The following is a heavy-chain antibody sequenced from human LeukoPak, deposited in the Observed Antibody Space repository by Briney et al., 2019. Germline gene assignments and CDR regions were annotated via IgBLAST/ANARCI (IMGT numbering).Heavy chain of an antibody. CDR3: ARAIRGSTGRFEY. Sequence: SQTLSLTCAISGDSVSSNSAAWTWIRQSPSRGLEWLGRTYYRSKWYNDYAISVKGRITINPDTSKNQFSLQLNSVTPEDTAIYYCARAIRGSTGRFEYWGQGTLVTVSS. V-gene: IGHV6-1*01. CDR1: GDSVSSNSAA. D-gene: IGHD1-1*01. J-gene: IGHJ4*02. CDR2: TYYRSKWYN.